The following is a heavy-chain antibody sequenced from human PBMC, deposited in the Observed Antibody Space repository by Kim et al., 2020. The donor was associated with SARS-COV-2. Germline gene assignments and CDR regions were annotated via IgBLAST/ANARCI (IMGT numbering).Heavy chain of an antibody. CDR1: GGTFSRYS. CDR2: IIPTVGTV. V-gene: IGHV1-69*08. CDR3: ARERRGYSYGINWFDP. J-gene: IGHJ5*02. Sequence: SVKVSCKASGGTFSRYSISWVRQAPGKGLEWMGRIIPTVGTVDYAQKFQGRVTITADKSPSTAYMEVNSLTSEDTAVYYCARERRGYSYGINWFDPWGQGTLVTVSS. D-gene: IGHD5-18*01.